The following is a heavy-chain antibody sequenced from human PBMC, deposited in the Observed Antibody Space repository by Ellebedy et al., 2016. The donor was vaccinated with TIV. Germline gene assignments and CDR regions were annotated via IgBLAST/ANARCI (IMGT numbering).Heavy chain of an antibody. J-gene: IGHJ3*02. CDR2: IYYSGST. D-gene: IGHD3-22*01. V-gene: IGHV4-31*03. CDR3: ARESVHYDHHAFDI. CDR1: GGSISSGGYY. Sequence: LRLSXTVSGGSISSGGYYWSWIRQHPGKGLEWIGYIYYSGSTYYNPSLKSRVTISVDMSKNQFSLKLSSVTAADTAVYYCARESVHYDHHAFDIWGQGTMVTVSS.